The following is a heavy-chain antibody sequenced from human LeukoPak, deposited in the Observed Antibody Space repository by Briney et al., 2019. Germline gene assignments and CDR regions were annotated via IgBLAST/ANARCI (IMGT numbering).Heavy chain of an antibody. CDR1: GGSFSGYY. Sequence: PSETLSLTCAVYGGSFSGYYWSWIRQPPGKGLEWIGSIYYSGSTYYNPSLKSRVTISVDTSKNQFSLKLSSVTAADTAVYYCARSLYYRPPRNFDYWGQGTLVTVSS. CDR3: ARSLYYRPPRNFDY. D-gene: IGHD2-8*01. V-gene: IGHV4-34*01. J-gene: IGHJ4*02. CDR2: IYYSGST.